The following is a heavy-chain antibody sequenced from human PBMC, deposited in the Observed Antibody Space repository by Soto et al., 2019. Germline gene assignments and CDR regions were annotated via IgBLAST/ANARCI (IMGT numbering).Heavy chain of an antibody. CDR3: ARDHGLAPYGDYPSRRYYYGMDV. CDR1: GARLSDSA. D-gene: IGHD4-17*01. J-gene: IGHJ6*02. Sequence: SCAAPGARLSDSAVTWIRQAPGKGLERVSYISNGDETTHYADSVKGRFIVSRDNAKKVLFLQMSGLRVDDTAVYYCARDHGLAPYGDYPSRRYYYGMDVWGQGTTVTGSS. CDR2: ISNGDETT. V-gene: IGHV3-11*01.